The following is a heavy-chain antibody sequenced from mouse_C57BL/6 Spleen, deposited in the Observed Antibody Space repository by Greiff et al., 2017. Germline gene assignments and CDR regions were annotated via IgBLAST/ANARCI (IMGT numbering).Heavy chain of an antibody. CDR1: GFTFSDYG. V-gene: IGHV5-17*01. CDR2: ISSGSSTI. CDR3: ARGGYYCRNAMDY. J-gene: IGHJ4*01. Sequence: EVQVVESGGGLVKPGGSLKLSCAASGFTFSDYGMHWVRQAPEKGLEWVAYISSGSSTIYYADTVKGRFTISRDNTKNTLFLQMLSLRSEDTAMYYCARGGYYCRNAMDYWGQGTSVTVSS. D-gene: IGHD1-1*01.